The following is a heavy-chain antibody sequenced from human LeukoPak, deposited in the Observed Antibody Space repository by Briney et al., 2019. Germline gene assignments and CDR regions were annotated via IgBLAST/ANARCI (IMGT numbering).Heavy chain of an antibody. D-gene: IGHD3-16*02. V-gene: IGHV1-8*01. CDR1: GYTFTSYD. CDR2: MNPNSGNT. Sequence: ASVKVSCKVSGYTFTSYDINWVRQATGQGLEWMGWMNPNSGNTGYAQKFQGRVTMTRNTSISTAYMELSSLRSEDTAVYYCARGIVSPYYYYYGMDVWGQGTTVTVSS. CDR3: ARGIVSPYYYYYGMDV. J-gene: IGHJ6*02.